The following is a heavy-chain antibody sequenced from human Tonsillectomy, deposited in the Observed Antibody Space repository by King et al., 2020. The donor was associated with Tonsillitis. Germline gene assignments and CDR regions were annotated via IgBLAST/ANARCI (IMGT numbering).Heavy chain of an antibody. D-gene: IGHD2-15*01. CDR1: GDSISDYY. CDR2: FYYSGST. J-gene: IGHJ4*02. CDR3: ARTYCRGGRCYLDY. Sequence: QLQESGPGLVKPSETLSLTCTVSGDSISDYYWNWIRQPPGKGLEWIGSFYYSGSTDYNPSLKSRVTISTDTSKNQFSLKLRSVTAADTAVYFCARTYCRGGRCYLDYWGQGTLVTVSS. V-gene: IGHV4-59*01.